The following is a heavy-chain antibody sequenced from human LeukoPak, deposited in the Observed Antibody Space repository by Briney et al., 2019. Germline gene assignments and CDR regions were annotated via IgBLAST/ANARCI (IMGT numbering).Heavy chain of an antibody. CDR3: ARDLYYGSGDIDY. CDR2: INPNSGGT. J-gene: IGHJ4*02. D-gene: IGHD3-10*01. V-gene: IGHV1-2*02. CDR1: GYTFTGYY. Sequence: ASVKVSCKASGYTFTGYYMHWVRQPPGQGLGWMGWINPNSGGTNYAQKFQGRVTMTRDTSISTAYMELSRLRSDDTAVYYCARDLYYGSGDIDYWGQGTLVTVSS.